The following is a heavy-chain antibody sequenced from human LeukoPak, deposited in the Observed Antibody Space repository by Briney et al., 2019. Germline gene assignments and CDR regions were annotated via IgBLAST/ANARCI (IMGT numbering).Heavy chain of an antibody. CDR1: GFTVSSNY. J-gene: IGHJ6*02. CDR3: ARDLAYCGGDCYSDYYYGMDV. D-gene: IGHD2-21*02. V-gene: IGHV3-66*01. CDR2: IYSGGST. Sequence: GGSLRLSCAASGFTVSSNYMSWVRQAPGKGLEWVSVIYSGGSTYYADSVKGRFTISRDNSKNTLYLQMNSLRAEDTAVYYCARDLAYCGGDCYSDYYYGMDVWGQGTTVTVSS.